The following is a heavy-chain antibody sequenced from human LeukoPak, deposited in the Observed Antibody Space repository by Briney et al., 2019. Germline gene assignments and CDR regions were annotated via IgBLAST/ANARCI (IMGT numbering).Heavy chain of an antibody. CDR2: IKQDGSEK. Sequence: GGSLRLSCAASGFTFSSYWMSWVRQAPGKGLEWVANIKQDGSEKYYVDSVKGRFTISRDNAKNSLYLQMNRLRAEDTAVYYCAKAGPRMGSSSWQNTYFDYWGQGTLVTVSS. CDR1: GFTFSSYW. J-gene: IGHJ4*02. CDR3: AKAGPRMGSSSWQNTYFDY. V-gene: IGHV3-7*03. D-gene: IGHD6-13*01.